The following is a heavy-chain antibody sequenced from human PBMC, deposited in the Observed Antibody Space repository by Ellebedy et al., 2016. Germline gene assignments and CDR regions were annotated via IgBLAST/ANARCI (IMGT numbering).Heavy chain of an antibody. V-gene: IGHV3-30-3*01. J-gene: IGHJ4*02. CDR1: GFTFSSYA. Sequence: GESLKISXAASGFTFSSYAMHWVRQAPGKGLEWVAVISYDGSNKYYADSVKGRFTISRDNAKNSLYLHMNSLRAEDTAIYYCARDPDTANKIDYWGQGTLVTVSA. D-gene: IGHD5-18*01. CDR2: ISYDGSNK. CDR3: ARDPDTANKIDY.